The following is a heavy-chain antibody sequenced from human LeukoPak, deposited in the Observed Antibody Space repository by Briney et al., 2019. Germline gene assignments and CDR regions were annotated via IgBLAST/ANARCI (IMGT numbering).Heavy chain of an antibody. CDR1: GFTFSSYW. CDR2: INHNGNAN. J-gene: IGHJ6*02. CDR3: ARGGGLDV. D-gene: IGHD3-16*01. Sequence: RGSLRLSCAASGFTFSSYWMNWARQAPGKGLEWVASINHNGNANYYVDSVKGRFTISRDNAKNSLYLQMSNLRAEDTAVYFCARGGGLDVWGQGATVTVSS. V-gene: IGHV3-7*03.